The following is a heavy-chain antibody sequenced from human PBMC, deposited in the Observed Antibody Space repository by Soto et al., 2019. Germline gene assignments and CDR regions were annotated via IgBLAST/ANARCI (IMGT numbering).Heavy chain of an antibody. Sequence: SETLSLTCGVSDYSISSGYYWGWIRQPPGKGLEWIGNIYHNGNTHYNPALKSRVTISVDTSKNQFSLNLKSVTAADTAVYYCTRRGSSGTPVDYWGQGTLVTVSS. CDR2: IYHNGNT. D-gene: IGHD1-26*01. CDR1: DYSISSGYY. V-gene: IGHV4-38-2*01. J-gene: IGHJ4*02. CDR3: TRRGSSGTPVDY.